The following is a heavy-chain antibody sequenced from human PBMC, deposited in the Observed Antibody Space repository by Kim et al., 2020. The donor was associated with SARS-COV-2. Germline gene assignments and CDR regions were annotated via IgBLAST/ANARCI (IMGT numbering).Heavy chain of an antibody. CDR1: GFTFSSYS. Sequence: EGSLRLSCAASGFTFSSYSMNWVRQAPGKGLEWVSSISSSSSYIYYADSVKGRFTISRDNAKNSLYLQMNSLRAEDTAVYYCARDWGYSSSPDAFDIWGQGTMVTVSS. V-gene: IGHV3-21*01. CDR3: ARDWGYSSSPDAFDI. J-gene: IGHJ3*02. CDR2: ISSSSSYI. D-gene: IGHD6-13*01.